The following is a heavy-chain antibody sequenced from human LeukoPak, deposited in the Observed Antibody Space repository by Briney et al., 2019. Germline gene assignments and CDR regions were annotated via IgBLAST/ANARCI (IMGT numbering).Heavy chain of an antibody. CDR3: ARDNANYYDSSGYKTFDY. CDR1: GGSISSGDYY. Sequence: PSQTLSLTCTVSGGSISSGDYYWSWIRQPPGKGLEWIGYIYYSGSTYYNPSLKSRVTISVDTSKNQFSLKLSSVTAADTAVYYCARDNANYYDSSGYKTFDYWGQGTLVTVSS. J-gene: IGHJ4*02. V-gene: IGHV4-30-4*01. D-gene: IGHD3-22*01. CDR2: IYYSGST.